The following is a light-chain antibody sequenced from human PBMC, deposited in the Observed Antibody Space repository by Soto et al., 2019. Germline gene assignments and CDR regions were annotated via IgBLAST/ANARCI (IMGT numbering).Light chain of an antibody. V-gene: IGKV3-11*01. J-gene: IGKJ1*01. Sequence: IVLTQSPATLSLSPGERATLSCRASQSVSSYLVWYQQKPGQAPRLLIYDASNRATGIPARFSGSGSGTDFTLTISSLEPEDFAVYYCQQRGNRPPWTFGQGTKVDIK. CDR2: DAS. CDR1: QSVSSY. CDR3: QQRGNRPPWT.